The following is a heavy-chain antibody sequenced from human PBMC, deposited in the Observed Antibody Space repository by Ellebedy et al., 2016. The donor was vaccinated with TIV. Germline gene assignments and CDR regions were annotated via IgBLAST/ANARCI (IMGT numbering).Heavy chain of an antibody. J-gene: IGHJ6*02. V-gene: IGHV5-51*01. Sequence: PGGSLRLSCKGSGYTFTNHWIAWVRQMPGKGLEWMGIIDPGDSDARYNPSFEGQVTISADKSVPTAYLRLSSLKTSDTAKYYCARHSHYLLYFNGMDVWGQGTTVTVSS. D-gene: IGHD1-26*01. CDR3: ARHSHYLLYFNGMDV. CDR1: GYTFTNHW. CDR2: IDPGDSDA.